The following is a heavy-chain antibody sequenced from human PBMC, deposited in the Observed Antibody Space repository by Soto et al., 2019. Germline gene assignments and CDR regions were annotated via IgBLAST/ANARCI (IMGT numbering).Heavy chain of an antibody. D-gene: IGHD1-26*01. V-gene: IGHV1-69*06. J-gene: IGHJ5*02. CDR3: ASVPYSGSYPGPP. Sequence: SVKVSCKASGGTFSSYAISWVRQAPGQGLEWMGGIIPIFGTANYAQKFQGRVTITADKSTGTAYMELSSLRSEDTAVYYCASVPYSGSYPGPPWGQGTLVTVSS. CDR2: IIPIFGTA. CDR1: GGTFSSYA.